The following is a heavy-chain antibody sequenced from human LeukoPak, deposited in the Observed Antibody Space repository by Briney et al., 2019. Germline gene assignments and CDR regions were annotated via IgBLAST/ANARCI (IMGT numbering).Heavy chain of an antibody. Sequence: PSETLSLTCTVSGGSISSSSYYWGWIRQPPGKGLEWIGSIYYSGSTYYNPSLKSRVTISVDTSKNQFSLKLSSVTAADTAVYYCARDTKYCGGDCYIDQYNWFDPWGQGTLVTVSS. V-gene: IGHV4-39*07. CDR2: IYYSGST. CDR1: GGSISSSSYY. J-gene: IGHJ5*02. D-gene: IGHD2-21*02. CDR3: ARDTKYCGGDCYIDQYNWFDP.